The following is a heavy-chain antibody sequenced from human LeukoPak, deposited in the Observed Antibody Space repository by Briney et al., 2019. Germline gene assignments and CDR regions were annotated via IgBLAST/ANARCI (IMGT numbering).Heavy chain of an antibody. CDR2: IIPIFGTA. CDR3: ARDGYYDSSGSLNPRDY. V-gene: IGHV1-69*05. Sequence: SVKVSCKASGGTFSSYAISWVRQAPGQGLEWMGGIIPIFGTANYAQKFQGRVTITTDESTSTAYMELSSLRSEGTAVYYCARDGYYDSSGSLNPRDYWGQGTLVTVSS. J-gene: IGHJ4*02. D-gene: IGHD3-22*01. CDR1: GGTFSSYA.